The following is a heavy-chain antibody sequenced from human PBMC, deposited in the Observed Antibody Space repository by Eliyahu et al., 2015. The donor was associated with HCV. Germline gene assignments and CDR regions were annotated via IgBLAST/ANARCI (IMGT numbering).Heavy chain of an antibody. CDR2: ISTSGST. CDR3: ARRSSSNSYFDS. V-gene: IGHV4-4*07. J-gene: IGHJ4*02. Sequence: QVRLQESGPGLVKPSETLSLTCXVSXXSISNSYWSWIRXPAGEGLEWIXRISTSGSTNYNPSLKSRVTLSVDTSKNQFSLKLSSVTAADTAVYYCARRSSSNSYFDSWGQGTLVTVSS. D-gene: IGHD6-6*01. CDR1: XXSISNSY.